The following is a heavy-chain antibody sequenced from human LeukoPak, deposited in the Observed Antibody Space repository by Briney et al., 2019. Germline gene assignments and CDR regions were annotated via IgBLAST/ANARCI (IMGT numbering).Heavy chain of an antibody. D-gene: IGHD2-2*01. CDR3: AKDMTYCSSTSCPFDY. CDR2: ISWNSGSI. J-gene: IGHJ4*02. Sequence: GGSLRLSCAASGFTFDDYAMHWVRQAPGKGLEWVSGISWNSGSIGYADPVKGRFTISRDNAKNSLYLQMNSLRAEDTALYYCAKDMTYCSSTSCPFDYWGQGTLVTVSS. V-gene: IGHV3-9*01. CDR1: GFTFDDYA.